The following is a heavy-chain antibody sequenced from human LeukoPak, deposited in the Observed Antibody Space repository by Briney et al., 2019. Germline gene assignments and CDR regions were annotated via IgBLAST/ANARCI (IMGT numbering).Heavy chain of an antibody. D-gene: IGHD6-13*01. Sequence: SETLSLICTVSGGSISSSFYYWGWIRQPPGKGLEWIGSIYYSGSTYYNPSLKSRVTISVDTPKNQFSLKLSSVTVADTAIYYCARQGYPAPLDYWGQGTLVTVSS. J-gene: IGHJ4*02. CDR3: ARQGYPAPLDY. V-gene: IGHV4-39*01. CDR2: IYYSGST. CDR1: GGSISSSFYY.